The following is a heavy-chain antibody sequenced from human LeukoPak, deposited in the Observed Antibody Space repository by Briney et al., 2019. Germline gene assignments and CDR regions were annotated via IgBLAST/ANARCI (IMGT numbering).Heavy chain of an antibody. J-gene: IGHJ4*02. Sequence: SQTLSLTCSVSGGSISSGDYYWSWIRQPPGEGLEWIGYIYYSGSTNYNPSLKSRVTISVDTSKNQFSLKLSSVTAADTAVYYCARAVVPAAIAYCGGDCYPWYDYWGQGTLVTVSS. CDR1: GGSISSGDYY. CDR2: IYYSGST. D-gene: IGHD2-21*02. CDR3: ARAVVPAAIAYCGGDCYPWYDY. V-gene: IGHV4-61*08.